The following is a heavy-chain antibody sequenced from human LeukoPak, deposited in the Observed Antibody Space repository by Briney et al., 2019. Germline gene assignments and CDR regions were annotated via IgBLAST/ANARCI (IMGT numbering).Heavy chain of an antibody. Sequence: GRSLRLSCAASGFTFSSYGMHWVRQAPGKGLEWVAVIWYDGSNKYYADSVKGRFTISRDNSKNTLYLQMNSLRAEDTAVYYCARDRWEGKYFDYWGQGTLVTVSS. CDR1: GFTFSSYG. V-gene: IGHV3-33*01. CDR3: ARDRWEGKYFDY. D-gene: IGHD1-26*01. CDR2: IWYDGSNK. J-gene: IGHJ4*02.